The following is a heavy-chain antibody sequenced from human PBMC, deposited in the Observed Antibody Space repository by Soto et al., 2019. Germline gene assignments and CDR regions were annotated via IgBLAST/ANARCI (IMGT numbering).Heavy chain of an antibody. Sequence: SVKVSCKASGGTFSSYAISWVRQAPGQGLEWMGGIIPIFGTANYAQKFQGRVTITADESTSTAYMELSSLRSEDTAVYYCAAPYYYGSGSYYNEGDPWGQGTLVTVSS. V-gene: IGHV1-69*13. J-gene: IGHJ5*02. CDR3: AAPYYYGSGSYYNEGDP. D-gene: IGHD3-10*01. CDR2: IIPIFGTA. CDR1: GGTFSSYA.